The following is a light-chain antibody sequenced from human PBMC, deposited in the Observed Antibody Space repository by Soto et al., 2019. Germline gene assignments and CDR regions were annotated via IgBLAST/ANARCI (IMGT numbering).Light chain of an antibody. V-gene: IGLV2-14*01. CDR3: NSFRSGSTL. CDR1: SSDVGGYNS. J-gene: IGLJ1*01. Sequence: QSALTQPASVSGSPGQSITISCTGTSSDVGGYNSVSWYQQHPGKAPKLMIYEVNNRPSGVSNRFSGSKSGNTASLTISGLQAEDEADYYCNSFRSGSTLFGTGTKLTVL. CDR2: EVN.